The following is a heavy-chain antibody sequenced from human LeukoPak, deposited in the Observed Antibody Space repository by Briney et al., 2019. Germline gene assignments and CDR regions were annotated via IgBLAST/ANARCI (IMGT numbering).Heavy chain of an antibody. J-gene: IGHJ4*02. CDR1: GFTFSSYA. CDR3: AREYGDGFDY. D-gene: IGHD4-17*01. Sequence: GGSLRLSCAASGFTFSSYAMHWGRQPPGKGLEWVAVISYDGSNKYYADSVKGRFTISRDNSKNTLYLQMNSLRAEDTAVYYFAREYGDGFDYWGQGTLVTVSS. V-gene: IGHV3-30*04. CDR2: ISYDGSNK.